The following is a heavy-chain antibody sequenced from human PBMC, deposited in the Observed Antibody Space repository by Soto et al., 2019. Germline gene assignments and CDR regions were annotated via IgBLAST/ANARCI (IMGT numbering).Heavy chain of an antibody. J-gene: IGHJ4*02. D-gene: IGHD7-27*01. CDR2: IYYSGST. CDR1: GGSINSYY. V-gene: IGHV4-59*01. Sequence: ASETLSLTCTFSGGSINSYYWGWIRQPPGKGLEWIGYIYYSGSTNYNPSLKSRVTISVDTSKNQFSLKLSSVTAADTAVYYCARRWGTYFDYWGQGTLVTVSS. CDR3: ARRWGTYFDY.